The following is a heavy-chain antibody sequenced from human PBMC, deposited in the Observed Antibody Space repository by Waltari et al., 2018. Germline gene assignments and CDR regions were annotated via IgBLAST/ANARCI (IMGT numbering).Heavy chain of an antibody. J-gene: IGHJ4*02. CDR3: ARGFSSGWSTGAYAV. Sequence: EVQLVESGGGLVQPGGSLRLSCAASAFTFSSYWMSWVRQAPGKGLEWVANIKQDGSEKYYVDSVKGRFTISRDNAKNSLYLQMNSLRAEDTAVYYCARGFSSGWSTGAYAVWGQGTLVTVSS. CDR2: IKQDGSEK. CDR1: AFTFSSYW. D-gene: IGHD6-19*01. V-gene: IGHV3-7*01.